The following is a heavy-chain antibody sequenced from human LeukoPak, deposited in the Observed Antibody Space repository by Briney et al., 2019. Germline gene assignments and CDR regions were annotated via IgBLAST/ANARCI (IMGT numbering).Heavy chain of an antibody. D-gene: IGHD4-17*01. Sequence: SETLSLTCTVSGGSISSGSYYWSWIRQPAGKGLEWIGRIYTSGSTNYNPSLKSRVTISVDTSKNQFSLKLSSVTAADTAVYYCATSGLVYGDYGFDYWGQGTLVTVSS. J-gene: IGHJ4*02. CDR1: GGSISSGSYY. V-gene: IGHV4-61*02. CDR3: ATSGLVYGDYGFDY. CDR2: IYTSGST.